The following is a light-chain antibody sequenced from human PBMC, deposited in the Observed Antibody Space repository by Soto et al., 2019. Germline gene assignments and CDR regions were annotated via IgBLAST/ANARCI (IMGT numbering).Light chain of an antibody. CDR3: QKYRSVIT. CDR2: GAS. CDR1: QGISSF. J-gene: IGKJ5*01. Sequence: DIQMTQSPSSLSASVGDRVTITCRASQGISSFVAWYQQKPGKVPRLLISGASTLQSGVTSRFSGSGSGTDFTLTITSLQPEDVATYYCQKYRSVITFGQGTRLEIK. V-gene: IGKV1-27*01.